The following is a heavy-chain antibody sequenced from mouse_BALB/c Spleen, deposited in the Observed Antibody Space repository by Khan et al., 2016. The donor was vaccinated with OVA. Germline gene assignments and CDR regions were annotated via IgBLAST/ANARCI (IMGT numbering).Heavy chain of an antibody. Sequence: VQVVESGAELVRPGVSVKISCKGSGYTFTDFTMHWVKQSHAKSLEWIGVISTYYGDVTYNQKFKGKATMTVDKSSSTAYMERASLTSEDSAVYFCARWATWYFDVWGAGTTVTVSS. CDR3: ARWATWYFDV. CDR1: GYTFTDFT. D-gene: IGHD3-1*01. J-gene: IGHJ1*01. CDR2: ISTYYGDV. V-gene: IGHV1S137*01.